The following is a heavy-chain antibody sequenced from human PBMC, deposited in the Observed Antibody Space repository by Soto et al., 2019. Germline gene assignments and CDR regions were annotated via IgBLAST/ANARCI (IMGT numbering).Heavy chain of an antibody. CDR2: ISDSGGTI. Sequence: GGPLRLPCEASGFTFSDYYMSGVRQAPGKGLEWVSYISDSGGTIYYADSVKGRFTISRDNAKNSLYLQMNSLRAEDTALYYCARSTGGSPDYWGQGTLVTVSS. D-gene: IGHD1-26*01. CDR1: GFTFSDYY. V-gene: IGHV3-11*01. J-gene: IGHJ4*02. CDR3: ARSTGGSPDY.